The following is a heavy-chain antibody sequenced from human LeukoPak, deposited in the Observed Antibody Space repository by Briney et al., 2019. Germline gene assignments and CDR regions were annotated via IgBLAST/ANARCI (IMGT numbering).Heavy chain of an antibody. J-gene: IGHJ6*03. D-gene: IGHD3-10*01. CDR2: IYTSGST. CDR1: GGSISSGSYY. V-gene: IGHV4-61*02. CDR3: ARDAPVRGVIHYYYYYYMDV. Sequence: SETLSLTCTVSGGSISSGSYYWSWIRQPAGKGLEWIGRIYTSGSTNYNPSLKSRVTISVDTSKNQFSLKLSSVTAADTAVYYCARDAPVRGVIHYYYYYYMDVWGKGTTVTISS.